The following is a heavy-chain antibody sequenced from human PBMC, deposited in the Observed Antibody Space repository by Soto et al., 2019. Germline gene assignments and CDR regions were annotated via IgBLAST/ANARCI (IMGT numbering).Heavy chain of an antibody. CDR1: GFAFSSYA. CDR3: ATLRSGNTCFGF. Sequence: GGSLRLSCAASGFAFSSYAMAWVRQPPGKGPECISGITERGDSTSYADSVKGRFTVSRDNSKNILYLQLNSLRAEDTAVYYCATLRSGNTCFGFWGQGTLVTVSS. V-gene: IGHV3-23*01. D-gene: IGHD3-10*01. J-gene: IGHJ4*02. CDR2: ITERGDST.